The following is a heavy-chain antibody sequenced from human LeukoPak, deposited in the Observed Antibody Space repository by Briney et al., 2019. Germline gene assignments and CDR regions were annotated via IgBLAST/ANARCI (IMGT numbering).Heavy chain of an antibody. CDR1: GFTFSSCD. V-gene: IGHV3-13*01. D-gene: IGHD2-2*02. CDR3: AKGCDTRCYRFTH. CDR2: IGPAGDT. Sequence: GGSRRLSCAASGFTFSSCDIHWVRQATGKGQEWVSAIGPAGDTYYPGSVKGRFTISRDNSKNTLYLQMNSLRAEDTAVYYCAKGCDTRCYRFTHWGQGTLVTVSS. J-gene: IGHJ4*02.